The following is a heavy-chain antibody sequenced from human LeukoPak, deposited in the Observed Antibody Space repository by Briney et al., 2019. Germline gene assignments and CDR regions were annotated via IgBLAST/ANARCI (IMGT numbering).Heavy chain of an antibody. Sequence: GGSLRLSCAASGFTFSSYAMSWVRQAPGKGLEWVSAISGSGGSTYYADSVKGRFTISRDNSKSTLYLQMNSLRAEDTAVYYCAKESYDILTGYILDYWGQGTLVTVSS. D-gene: IGHD3-9*01. CDR2: ISGSGGST. CDR1: GFTFSSYA. V-gene: IGHV3-23*01. CDR3: AKESYDILTGYILDY. J-gene: IGHJ4*02.